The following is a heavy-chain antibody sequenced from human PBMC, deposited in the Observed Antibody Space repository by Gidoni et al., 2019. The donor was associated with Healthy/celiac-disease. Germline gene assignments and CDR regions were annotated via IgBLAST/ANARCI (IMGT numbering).Heavy chain of an antibody. CDR3: ARDPSMVQVGAGINWFDP. J-gene: IGHJ5*02. Sequence: EVQLVESGGGLVQPGGSLRLSCAASGFTFSSYWMHWVRQATGKGLVWVSRKNSEGSSTSYADSVKGRFTISRDNAKNTLYLQMNSLRAEDTAVYYCARDPSMVQVGAGINWFDPWGQGTLVTVSS. V-gene: IGHV3-74*01. D-gene: IGHD3-10*01. CDR2: KNSEGSST. CDR1: GFTFSSYW.